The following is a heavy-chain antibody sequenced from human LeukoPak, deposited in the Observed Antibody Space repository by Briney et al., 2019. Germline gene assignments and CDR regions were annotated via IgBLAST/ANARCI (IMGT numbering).Heavy chain of an antibody. V-gene: IGHV1-2*02. CDR3: ARDYTAGDDY. CDR1: GYTFTGYY. Sequence: ASVKVSCKASGYTFTGYYIHWVRQAPGQGLEWMGWINPNSGGTNYAQKFQGRVTMTRNTSISTAYMELSSLRSEDTAVYYCARDYTAGDDYWGQGTLVTVSS. J-gene: IGHJ4*02. D-gene: IGHD2-2*02. CDR2: INPNSGGT.